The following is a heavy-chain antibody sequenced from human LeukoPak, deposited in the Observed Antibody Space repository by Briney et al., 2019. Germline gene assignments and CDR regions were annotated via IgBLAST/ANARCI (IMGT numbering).Heavy chain of an antibody. D-gene: IGHD3-22*01. V-gene: IGHV4-34*01. J-gene: IGHJ4*02. CDR1: GGSFSGYY. CDR3: ARHGDEYYDSSGYYQADY. CDR2: IYYSGST. Sequence: SETLSLTCAVYGGSFSGYYWSWIRQPPGKGLEWIGSIYYSGSTYYNPSLKSRVTISVDTSKNQFSLKLSSVTAADTAVYYCARHGDEYYDSSGYYQADYWGQGTLVTVSS.